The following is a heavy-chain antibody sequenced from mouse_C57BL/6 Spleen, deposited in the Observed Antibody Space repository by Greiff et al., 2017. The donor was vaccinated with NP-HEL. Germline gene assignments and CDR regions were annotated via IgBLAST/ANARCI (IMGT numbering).Heavy chain of an antibody. J-gene: IGHJ2*01. CDR1: GYSITSGYY. CDR3: ARTSMVTPHFDY. CDR2: ISYDGSN. D-gene: IGHD2-2*01. Sequence: EVKLQESGPGLVKPSQSLSLTCSVTGYSITSGYYWNWIRQFPGNKLEWMGYISYDGSNNYNPSLKNRISITRDTSKNQFFLKLNSVTTEDTATYYCARTSMVTPHFDYWGQGTTLTVSS. V-gene: IGHV3-6*01.